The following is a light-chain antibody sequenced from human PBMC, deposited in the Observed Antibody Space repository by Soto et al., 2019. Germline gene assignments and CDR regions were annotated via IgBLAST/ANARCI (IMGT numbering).Light chain of an antibody. CDR1: SSNIGGNS. V-gene: IGLV1-51*01. CDR2: DDN. CDR3: GSWDSSLSDYV. Sequence: HPPSVCSAPGQKVTISCSGSSSNIGGNSVSWYQQLPGTAPKLLIYDDNKRPSGIPDRFSGSKSGTSATLGITGFQTGDEADYYCGSWDSSLSDYVFGTGTKVTVL. J-gene: IGLJ1*01.